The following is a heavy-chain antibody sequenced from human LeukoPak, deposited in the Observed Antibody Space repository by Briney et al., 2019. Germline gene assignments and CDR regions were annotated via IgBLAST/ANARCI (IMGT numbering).Heavy chain of an antibody. CDR2: IYYSGST. CDR3: ARDEGGGYNFGY. Sequence: PSQTLSLTCTVSGGSISSGGYYWSWIRQHPGKGLEWIGYIYYSGSTYYNPSLKSRVTISVDTSKNQFSLKLSSVTAADTAVYYCARDEGGGYNFGYWGQGTLVTVSS. J-gene: IGHJ4*02. D-gene: IGHD5-24*01. CDR1: GGSISSGGYY. V-gene: IGHV4-31*03.